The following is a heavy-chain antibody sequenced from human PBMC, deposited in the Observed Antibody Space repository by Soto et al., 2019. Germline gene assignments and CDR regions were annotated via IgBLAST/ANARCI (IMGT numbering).Heavy chain of an antibody. CDR2: IKQDGSEK. CDR3: ARDETYYYGSGPV. D-gene: IGHD3-10*01. CDR1: GFAFSTYW. J-gene: IGHJ4*02. V-gene: IGHV3-7*01. Sequence: GSLRLSCAASGFAFSTYWMSWVRQAPGKGLEWVANIKQDGSEKYYVDSVKGRFTISRDNAKNSLYLQMNSLRAEDTAVYYCARDETYYYGSGPVGGQGTLVTVSS.